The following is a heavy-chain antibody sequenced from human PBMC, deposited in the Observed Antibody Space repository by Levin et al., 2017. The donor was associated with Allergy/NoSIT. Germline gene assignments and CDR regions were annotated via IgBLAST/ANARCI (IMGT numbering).Heavy chain of an antibody. Sequence: PAASVKVSCKGSGYSFTSYWISWVRQMPGKGLEWMGRIDPSDSYTNYSPSFQGHVTISADKSISTAYLQWSSLKASDTAMYYCARHGAVRYRREYYYYGMDVWGQGTTVTVSS. CDR3: ARHGAVRYRREYYYYGMDV. CDR2: IDPSDSYT. V-gene: IGHV5-10-1*01. D-gene: IGHD3-16*01. J-gene: IGHJ6*02. CDR1: GYSFTSYW.